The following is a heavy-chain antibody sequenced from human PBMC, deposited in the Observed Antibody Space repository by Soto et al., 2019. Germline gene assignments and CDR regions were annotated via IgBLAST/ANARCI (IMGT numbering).Heavy chain of an antibody. D-gene: IGHD6-19*01. J-gene: IGHJ4*02. V-gene: IGHV4-59*01. CDR3: ARGRGAVAGLLDY. Sequence: ASEPLSLTCTVSGGSISSYYWSWIRQPQGKGLEWIGYIYYSGSTNYNPSLKSRVTISVDTSKNQFSLKLSSVTAADTAVYFCARGRGAVAGLLDYWGQGTLVTVSS. CDR1: GGSISSYY. CDR2: IYYSGST.